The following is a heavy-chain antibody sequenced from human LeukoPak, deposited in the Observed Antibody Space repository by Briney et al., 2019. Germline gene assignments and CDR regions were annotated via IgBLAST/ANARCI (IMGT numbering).Heavy chain of an antibody. J-gene: IGHJ4*02. Sequence: SETLSLTCTVSGGSISSNYWSWIRQPPGKGLEWIGYIYNSGSTNYNPSLKSRVTMSVDTSKNQFSLKLSSVTAADTAVYYCARLARDSSGYDRFDYWDQGTLVTVSS. V-gene: IGHV4-59*01. D-gene: IGHD3-22*01. CDR2: IYNSGST. CDR1: GGSISSNY. CDR3: ARLARDSSGYDRFDY.